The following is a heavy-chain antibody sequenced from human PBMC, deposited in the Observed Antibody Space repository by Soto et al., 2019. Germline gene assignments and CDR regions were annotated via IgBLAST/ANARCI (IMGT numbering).Heavy chain of an antibody. CDR3: AKDDYGDNGWFDP. D-gene: IGHD4-17*01. Sequence: GGSLRLSCSASVFPFNSYAMSWVRRAPGKGLEWVSAISGSGGSTYYADSVKGRFTISRDNSKNTLYLQMNSLRAEDTAVYYCAKDDYGDNGWFDPWGQGTRVTVSA. CDR1: VFPFNSYA. V-gene: IGHV3-23*01. CDR2: ISGSGGST. J-gene: IGHJ5*02.